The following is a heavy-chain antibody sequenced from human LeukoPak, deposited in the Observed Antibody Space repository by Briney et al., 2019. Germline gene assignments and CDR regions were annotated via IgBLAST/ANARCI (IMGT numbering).Heavy chain of an antibody. CDR1: GFTFDDYT. CDR2: ISWNSGSI. V-gene: IGHV3-9*01. Sequence: GGSLRLSCTASGFTFDDYTMHWVRQAPGKGLEWVSGISWNSGSIGYADSVKGRFTISRDNAKNSLYLQMNSLRAEDTALYYCAKDLAAAAPYYMDVWGKGTTVTVSS. D-gene: IGHD6-13*01. J-gene: IGHJ6*03. CDR3: AKDLAAAAPYYMDV.